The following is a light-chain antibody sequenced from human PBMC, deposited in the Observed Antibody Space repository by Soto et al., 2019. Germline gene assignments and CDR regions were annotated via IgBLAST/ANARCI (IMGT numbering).Light chain of an antibody. CDR3: QQRGNRPAT. CDR1: QSVSSN. Sequence: TQSVAAVSVSPEERATFSCRASQSVSSNLAWYQQKLGQAPRLLIYDASHRATGIPTRFSASGSGTDFTLTISSLEPEDFAVYYCQQRGNRPATFGPGTNVAI. J-gene: IGKJ3*01. CDR2: DAS. V-gene: IGKV3-11*01.